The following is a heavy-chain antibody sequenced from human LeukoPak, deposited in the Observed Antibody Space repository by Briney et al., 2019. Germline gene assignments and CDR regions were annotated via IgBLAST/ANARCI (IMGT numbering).Heavy chain of an antibody. D-gene: IGHD2-15*01. CDR1: GGSISSSSYY. CDR3: ARHGYCSGGSCYSNWFDP. V-gene: IGHV4-39*01. CDR2: IYYSGST. J-gene: IGHJ5*02. Sequence: SGTLSLTCTVPGGSISSSSYYWGWIRQPPGKGLEWIGSIYYSGSTYYNPSLKSRVTISVDTSKNQFSLKLSSVTAADTAVYYCARHGYCSGGSCYSNWFDPWGQGTLVTVSS.